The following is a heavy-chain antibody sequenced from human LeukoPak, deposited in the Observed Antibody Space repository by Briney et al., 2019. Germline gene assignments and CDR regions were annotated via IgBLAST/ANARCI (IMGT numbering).Heavy chain of an antibody. CDR2: IRFDGTNK. V-gene: IGHV3-30*04. Sequence: PGRSLRLSCAASGFTFSSYSMHWVRQAPGKGLEWVAFIRFDGTNKYYADSVKGRFTISRDNAKNSLYLQMNSLRAEDTAVYYCASGGDYGTDPLSDWGQGTLVTVSS. CDR3: ASGGDYGTDPLSD. D-gene: IGHD4-17*01. J-gene: IGHJ4*02. CDR1: GFTFSSYS.